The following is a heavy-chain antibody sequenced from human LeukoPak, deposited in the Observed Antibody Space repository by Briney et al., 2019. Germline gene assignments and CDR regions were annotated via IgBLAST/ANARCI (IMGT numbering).Heavy chain of an antibody. J-gene: IGHJ4*02. CDR3: ARIDPYYFDC. D-gene: IGHD2-21*01. CDR1: GGSISSGDYY. CDR2: IYYSGST. V-gene: IGHV4-30-4*01. Sequence: SETLSLTCTVSGGSISSGDYYWSWIRQPPGKGLEWIGYIYYSGSTYYNPSLKSRVTISVDTSKNQFSLKLSSVTAADTAMYYCARIDPYYFDCWGQGTLVTVSS.